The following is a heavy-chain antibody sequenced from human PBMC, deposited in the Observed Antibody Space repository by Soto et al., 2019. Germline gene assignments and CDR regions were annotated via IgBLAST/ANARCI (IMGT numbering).Heavy chain of an antibody. V-gene: IGHV4-39*01. CDR1: GGSISSSSYY. Sequence: SETLSLTCTVSGGSISSSSYYWGWIRQPPGKGLEWIGSIYYSGSTYYNPSLKSRVTISVDTSKNQFSLKLSSVTAADTAVYYCARSPTGSSSKYYYYMDVWGKGTTVTVSS. CDR3: ARSPTGSSSKYYYYMDV. J-gene: IGHJ6*03. D-gene: IGHD6-6*01. CDR2: IYYSGST.